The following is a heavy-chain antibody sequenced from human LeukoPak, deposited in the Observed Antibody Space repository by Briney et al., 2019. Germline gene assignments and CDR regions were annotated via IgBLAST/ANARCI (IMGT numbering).Heavy chain of an antibody. CDR2: ISSSSSYI. CDR3: ARGDYDFWSGYEYNWFDP. J-gene: IGHJ5*02. D-gene: IGHD3-3*01. CDR1: GFTFSSYW. V-gene: IGHV3-21*01. Sequence: GGSLRLSCAASGFTFSSYWMHWVRQAPGKGLEWVSSISSSSSYIYYADSVKGRFTISRDNAKNSLYLQMNSLRAEDTAVYYCARGDYDFWSGYEYNWFDPWGQGTLVTVSS.